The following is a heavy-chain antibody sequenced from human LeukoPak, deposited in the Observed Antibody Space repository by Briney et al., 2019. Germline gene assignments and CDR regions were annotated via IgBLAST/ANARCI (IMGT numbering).Heavy chain of an antibody. V-gene: IGHV1-2*02. CDR3: ARVDILTGNDAFGI. CDR1: GYTFTGYY. Sequence: GASVKVSCKASGYTFTGYYMHWVRQAPGQGLEGMGWINPNSGGTNYAQKFQGRVTMTRDTSISTAYMELSRLRSDDTAVYYCARVDILTGNDAFGIWGQGTMVTVSS. D-gene: IGHD3-9*01. J-gene: IGHJ3*02. CDR2: INPNSGGT.